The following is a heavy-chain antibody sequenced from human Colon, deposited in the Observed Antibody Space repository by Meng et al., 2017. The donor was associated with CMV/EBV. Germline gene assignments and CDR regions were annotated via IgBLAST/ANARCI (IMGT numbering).Heavy chain of an antibody. Sequence: DSFSIGIYYWTWIRQHPKKGLEWIGCIHYSGSIHYNPSLQGRVAISGDTSKNQFSLSLSSVTAADTAVYYCARERRYVSEGGSRGTYWGPGILVTVSS. V-gene: IGHV4-31*02. D-gene: IGHD3-16*01. J-gene: IGHJ4*02. CDR3: ARERRYVSEGGSRGTY. CDR1: DSFSIGIYY. CDR2: IHYSGSI.